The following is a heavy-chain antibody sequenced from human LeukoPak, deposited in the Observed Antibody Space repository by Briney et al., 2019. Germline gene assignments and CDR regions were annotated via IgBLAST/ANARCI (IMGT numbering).Heavy chain of an antibody. V-gene: IGHV3-48*03. D-gene: IGHD6-19*01. CDR1: GFPFSSYE. CDR3: ASSGWYGLYYFDY. Sequence: QPGGSLSLSCAASGFPFSSYEMNWVRQAPGKGLEWASYISSSGSTIYYADSVKGRFTIPRDNAKNSLYLQMNSLRAEDTAVYYCASSGWYGLYYFDYWGQGTLVTVSS. CDR2: ISSSGSTI. J-gene: IGHJ4*02.